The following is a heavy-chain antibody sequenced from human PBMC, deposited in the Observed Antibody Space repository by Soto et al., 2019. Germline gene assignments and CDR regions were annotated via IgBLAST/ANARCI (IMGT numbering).Heavy chain of an antibody. CDR1: GFTLKNYA. J-gene: IGHJ4*02. V-gene: IGHV3-23*01. CDR3: AKPPYGSSSSSYY. D-gene: IGHD6-13*01. Sequence: GGSLRLSCAVSGFTLKNYAMNWVRQAPGKGLEWVSSLTGSGSTYYADSVKGRFTISRDNSKNTLYLHMSSLRAEDTAVYFCAKPPYGSSSSSYYWGRGTLVTVSS. CDR2: LTGSGST.